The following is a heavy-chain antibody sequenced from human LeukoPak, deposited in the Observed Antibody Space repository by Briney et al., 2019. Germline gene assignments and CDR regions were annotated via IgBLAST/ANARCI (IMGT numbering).Heavy chain of an antibody. CDR3: ARDSGGGYAMDV. J-gene: IGHJ6*02. D-gene: IGHD3-10*01. Sequence: QPGGSLRLSCAASGFTFNSYHMNWVRQAPGKGLEWVSYISVRSDAIYYADSVKGRFTISRNNARNSLHLQMNSLRDEDTAAYYGARDSGGGYAMDVWGQGTTVTVSS. CDR2: ISVRSDAI. CDR1: GFTFNSYH. V-gene: IGHV3-48*02.